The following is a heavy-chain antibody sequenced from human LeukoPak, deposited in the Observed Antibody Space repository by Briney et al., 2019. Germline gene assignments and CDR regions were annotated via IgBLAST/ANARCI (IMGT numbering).Heavy chain of an antibody. CDR3: AREPGIVGASPFDW. D-gene: IGHD1-26*01. J-gene: IGHJ4*02. Sequence: GASVKVSCKAFGYTFSTYAIQWVRQAPGQRLEWMGWINAGNGNTKYSQKFQGRVTITRDTSASTVYMELSSLRSEDTAVYYCAREPGIVGASPFDWWGQGTLVTVSS. CDR1: GYTFSTYA. V-gene: IGHV1-3*01. CDR2: INAGNGNT.